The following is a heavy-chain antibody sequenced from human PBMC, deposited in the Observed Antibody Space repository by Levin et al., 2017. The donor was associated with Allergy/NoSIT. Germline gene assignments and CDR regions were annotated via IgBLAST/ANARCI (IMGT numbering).Heavy chain of an antibody. CDR2: ISYDGSNK. J-gene: IGHJ6*02. CDR1: GFTFSSYG. D-gene: IGHD3-3*01. CDR3: AKDPRGYDFWSGYYSLVYYYYYGMDV. Sequence: GESLKISCAASGFTFSSYGMHWVRQAPGKGLEWVAVISYDGSNKYYADSVKGRFTISRDNSKNTLYLQMNSLRAEDTAVYYCAKDPRGYDFWSGYYSLVYYYYYGMDVWGQGTTVTVSS. V-gene: IGHV3-30*18.